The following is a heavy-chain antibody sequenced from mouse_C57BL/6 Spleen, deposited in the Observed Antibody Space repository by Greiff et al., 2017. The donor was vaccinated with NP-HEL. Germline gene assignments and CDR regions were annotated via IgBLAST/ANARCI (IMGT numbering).Heavy chain of an antibody. D-gene: IGHD1-1*01. CDR3: TTDGSSPFAY. CDR1: GFNIKDDY. Sequence: VQLQQSGAELVRPGASVKLSCTASGFNIKDDYMHWVKQRPEQGLEWIGWIDPENGDTEYASKFQGKATIPADTSSNTAYLQLSSLTSEDTAVYYCTTDGSSPFAYWGQGTLVTVSA. V-gene: IGHV14-4*01. J-gene: IGHJ3*01. CDR2: IDPENGDT.